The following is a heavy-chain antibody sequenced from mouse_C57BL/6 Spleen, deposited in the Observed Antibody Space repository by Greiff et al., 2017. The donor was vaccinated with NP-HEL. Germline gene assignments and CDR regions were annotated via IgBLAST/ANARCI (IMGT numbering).Heavy chain of an antibody. CDR3: ARRITTVVAHYFDY. V-gene: IGHV1-81*01. D-gene: IGHD1-1*01. Sequence: VKLMESGAELARPGASVKLSCKASGYTFTSYGISWVKQRTGQGLEWIGEIYPRSGNTYYNEKFKGKATLTADKSSSTAYMELRSLTSEDSAVYFCARRITTVVAHYFDYWGQGTTLTVSS. J-gene: IGHJ2*01. CDR1: GYTFTSYG. CDR2: IYPRSGNT.